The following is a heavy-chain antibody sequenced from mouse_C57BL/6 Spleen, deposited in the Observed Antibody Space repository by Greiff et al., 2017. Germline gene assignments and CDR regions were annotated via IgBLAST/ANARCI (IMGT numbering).Heavy chain of an antibody. D-gene: IGHD4-1*01. CDR1: GYTFTSYW. CDR2: INPSNGGT. Sequence: VQLQQPGTELVKPGASVKLSCKASGYTFTSYWMHWVKPRPGQGLEWIGNINPSNGGTNYNEKFKSKATLTVDKSSSTAYMQLSSLTSEDSAVYYCARSGTGGTGFDYWGQGTTLTVSS. V-gene: IGHV1-53*01. J-gene: IGHJ2*01. CDR3: ARSGTGGTGFDY.